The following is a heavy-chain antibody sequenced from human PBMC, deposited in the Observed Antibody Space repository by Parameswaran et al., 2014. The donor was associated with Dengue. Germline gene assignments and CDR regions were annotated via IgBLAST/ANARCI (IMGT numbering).Heavy chain of an antibody. V-gene: IGHV3-30-3*01. Sequence: VRQMPGKGLEWVAVISYDGSNKYYADSVKGRFTISRDNSKNTLYLQMNSLRAEDTAVYYCARDRQGVRGVIYYWGQGTLVTVSS. D-gene: IGHD3-10*01. CDR2: ISYDGSNK. J-gene: IGHJ4*02. CDR3: ARDRQGVRGVIYY.